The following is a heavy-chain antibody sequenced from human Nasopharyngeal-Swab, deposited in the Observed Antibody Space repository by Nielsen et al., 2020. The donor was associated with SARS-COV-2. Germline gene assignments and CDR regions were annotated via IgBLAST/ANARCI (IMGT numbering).Heavy chain of an antibody. V-gene: IGHV3-23*01. CDR2: ISGPGDNT. Sequence: GVLKISCAASGFTFTSYAINWVRQAPGKGLEWVSGISGPGDNTYYADSVRGRFLISRDTSRNTLYLQMNSLRAEDTALYYCAKDSGAGFCSAGTCFPTNHWGRGTLVTVSS. J-gene: IGHJ5*02. D-gene: IGHD2-15*01. CDR1: GFTFTSYA. CDR3: AKDSGAGFCSAGTCFPTNH.